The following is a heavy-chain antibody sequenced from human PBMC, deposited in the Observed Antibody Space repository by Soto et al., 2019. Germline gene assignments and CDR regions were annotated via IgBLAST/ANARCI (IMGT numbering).Heavy chain of an antibody. CDR2: ISSSSNYI. V-gene: IGHV3-21*01. CDR1: GFTFSSNT. J-gene: IGHJ4*02. CDR3: SRDPHHAY. Sequence: EVQLVESGGGLVKPGGSLRLSCAASGFTFSSNTMNWVRQAPGKGLEWVSSISSSSNYIYYANSVKGRFTIPRDNPKNSLYLQMNSLRAEDTAVYYCSRDPHHAYWGQGTLVTVSS.